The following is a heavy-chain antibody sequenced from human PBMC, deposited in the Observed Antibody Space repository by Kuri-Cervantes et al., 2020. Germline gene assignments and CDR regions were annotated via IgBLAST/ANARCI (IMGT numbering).Heavy chain of an antibody. J-gene: IGHJ5*02. D-gene: IGHD1/OR15-1a*01. CDR2: ISGSGGST. CDR1: GFTFSIYA. V-gene: IGHV3-23*01. CDR3: GRNVRTIEP. Sequence: GESLKISCAASGFTFSIYAMSWVRQAPGKGLEWVSAISGSGGSTYYADSVKGRFTISRDNSKNTLYLQMNSLRVEDTAVYYCGRNVRTIEPWGQGTLVTVSS.